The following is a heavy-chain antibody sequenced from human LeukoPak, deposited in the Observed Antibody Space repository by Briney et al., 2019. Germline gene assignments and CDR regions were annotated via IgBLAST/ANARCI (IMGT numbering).Heavy chain of an antibody. V-gene: IGHV3-23*01. Sequence: PGGSLRLSCAASGFTFSSYAMSWVRQAPGKGLEWVSAISGSGGSTYYADSVKGRFTISRDNSKNTLYLQMNSLRAEDTAVYYCAKIITMVRGVIITVGGFDYWGQGTLVTVSS. CDR3: AKIITMVRGVIITVGGFDY. CDR2: ISGSGGST. J-gene: IGHJ4*02. CDR1: GFTFSSYA. D-gene: IGHD3-10*01.